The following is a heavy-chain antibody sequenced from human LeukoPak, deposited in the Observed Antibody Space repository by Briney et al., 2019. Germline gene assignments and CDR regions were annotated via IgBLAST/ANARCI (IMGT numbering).Heavy chain of an antibody. V-gene: IGHV3-66*01. CDR1: GLTVSINY. CDR2: IYSGGST. Sequence: GGSLRLSCAASGLTVSINYMSWVRQAPGKGLEWVSVIYSGGSTYYADSVKGRFTISRDNSKNTLYLQMNSLRAEDTAVYYCARDHRVGYYYYGMDVWGQGTTVTVSS. CDR3: ARDHRVGYYYYGMDV. D-gene: IGHD2-2*01. J-gene: IGHJ6*02.